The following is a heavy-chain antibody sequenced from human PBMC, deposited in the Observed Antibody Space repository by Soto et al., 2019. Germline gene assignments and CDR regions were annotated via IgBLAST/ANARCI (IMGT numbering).Heavy chain of an antibody. V-gene: IGHV1-8*01. Sequence: ASVKVSCKASGYTFTSYDINWLPPATGHGREGMGWLNTDSGNTGYAQKFQGRVTMRRNTSISTAYMELSSLRSEDTAVYYCARSPLTYYDFWSGSVPGFDYWGQGTLVTVSS. CDR1: GYTFTSYD. CDR2: LNTDSGNT. D-gene: IGHD3-3*01. J-gene: IGHJ4*02. CDR3: ARSPLTYYDFWSGSVPGFDY.